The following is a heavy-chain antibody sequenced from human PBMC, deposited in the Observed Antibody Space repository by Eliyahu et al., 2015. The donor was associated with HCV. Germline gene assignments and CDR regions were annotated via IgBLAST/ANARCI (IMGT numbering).Heavy chain of an antibody. Sequence: QLQLQESGPGLVKPSETLSLTCTVSGXSISSSSYYWGWIRQPPGKGLEWIGGIYYSGSTYYNPSLKSRVTISVDTSKNQFSLKLSSVTAADTAVYYCARQGYSSSWYYYYYGMDVWGQETTVTVSS. V-gene: IGHV4-39*01. CDR1: GXSISSSSYY. CDR3: ARQGYSSSWYYYYYGMDV. CDR2: IYYSGST. D-gene: IGHD6-13*01. J-gene: IGHJ6*02.